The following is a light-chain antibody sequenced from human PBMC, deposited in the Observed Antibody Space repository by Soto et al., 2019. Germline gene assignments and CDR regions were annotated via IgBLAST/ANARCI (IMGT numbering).Light chain of an antibody. CDR2: AAS. V-gene: IGKV1-9*01. J-gene: IGKJ4*01. Sequence: IQLTQYPSSLYASGGDRVTVTRRASHGISPFLAWYQQKPGKAPKVLMYAASTLQSGVTSRFSGSGSGTDFTLTISSLQPEDSATYYCQQLNSTSLTFGGGTKVEIK. CDR3: QQLNSTSLT. CDR1: HGISPF.